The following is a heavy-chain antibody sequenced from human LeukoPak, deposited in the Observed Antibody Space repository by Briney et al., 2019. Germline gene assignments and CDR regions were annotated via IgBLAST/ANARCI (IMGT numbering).Heavy chain of an antibody. V-gene: IGHV3-23*01. CDR1: GFTFSSYG. CDR2: ISGSGGST. J-gene: IGHJ6*03. D-gene: IGHD2-2*03. Sequence: GGSLRLSCAASGFTFSSYGMTWVRQAPGKGLEWVSGISGSGGSTYYADSVKGRFTISRDNSKNTLYLQMNSLRAEDTAVYYCARDHGGMDIVVVPAAMWVSYYMDVWGKGTTVTVSS. CDR3: ARDHGGMDIVVVPAAMWVSYYMDV.